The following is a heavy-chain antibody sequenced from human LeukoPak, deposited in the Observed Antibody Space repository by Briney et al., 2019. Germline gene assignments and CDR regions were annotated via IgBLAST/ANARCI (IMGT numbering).Heavy chain of an antibody. Sequence: PGGSLRLSCAASGFTFSSYAMSWVRQAPGKGLEWVSAISGSGGSTYYADSVKGRFTISRDNSKNTLYLQMNSLRAEDTAVYYCAKGGEVSRLRWLNYFDYWGQGTLVTVSS. D-gene: IGHD4-23*01. V-gene: IGHV3-23*01. CDR1: GFTFSSYA. CDR2: ISGSGGST. J-gene: IGHJ4*02. CDR3: AKGGEVSRLRWLNYFDY.